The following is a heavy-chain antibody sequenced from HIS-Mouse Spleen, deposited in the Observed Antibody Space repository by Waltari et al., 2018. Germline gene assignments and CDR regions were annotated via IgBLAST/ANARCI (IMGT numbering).Heavy chain of an antibody. Sequence: QVQLVQSGAEVKKPGASVKVSCKASGHTFTGYDMPVVRQAPGKGLEWMGWINPNSGGTNYAQKFQGRVTMTRDTSISTAYMELSRLRSDDTAVYYCARDYDIYAFDIWGQGTMVTVSS. CDR2: INPNSGGT. CDR3: ARDYDIYAFDI. D-gene: IGHD3-9*01. V-gene: IGHV1-2*02. CDR1: GHTFTGYD. J-gene: IGHJ3*02.